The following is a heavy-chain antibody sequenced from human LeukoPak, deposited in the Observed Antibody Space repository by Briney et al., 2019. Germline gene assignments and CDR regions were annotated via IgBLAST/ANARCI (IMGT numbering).Heavy chain of an antibody. J-gene: IGHJ4*02. D-gene: IGHD3-22*01. V-gene: IGHV4-4*07. CDR1: GGSISSYY. CDR3: ARDSSYYDSSGPARTPEPFDY. CDR2: IYTSGST. Sequence: PSETLSLTCTVSGGSISSYYWSWIRQPAGKGLEWIGRIYTSGSTNYNPSLKSRVTMSVDTSKNQFSLKLSPVTAADTAVYYCARDSSYYDSSGPARTPEPFDYWGQGTLVTVSS.